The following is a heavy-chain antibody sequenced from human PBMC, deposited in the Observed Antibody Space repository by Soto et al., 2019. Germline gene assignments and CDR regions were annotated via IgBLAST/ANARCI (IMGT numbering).Heavy chain of an antibody. CDR2: IGTDGNT. Sequence: PGGSLRLSCAAPGFTFNRYAMNWVRQAPGKGLAWVSAIGTDGNTYYANSVKGRFTISRDNSRTTLYLQMNSLRVEDTALYFCVRKYPGTRPFDYWGQGTLVTVSS. J-gene: IGHJ4*01. CDR3: VRKYPGTRPFDY. D-gene: IGHD2-2*01. CDR1: GFTFNRYA. V-gene: IGHV3-23*01.